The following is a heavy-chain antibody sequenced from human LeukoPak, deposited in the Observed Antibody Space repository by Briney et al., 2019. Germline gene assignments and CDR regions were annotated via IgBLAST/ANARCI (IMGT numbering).Heavy chain of an antibody. CDR3: TRVPYGYYYDSSGLKGY. CDR1: GFTFGDYA. J-gene: IGHJ4*02. Sequence: GGSLRLSCTASGFTFGDYAMSWVRQAPGKGLEWVGFIRSKAYGGTTEYAASVKGRFTISRDDSKSIAYLQMNSLKTEDTAVCYCTRVPYGYYYDSSGLKGYWGQGTLVTVSS. CDR2: IRSKAYGGTT. D-gene: IGHD3-22*01. V-gene: IGHV3-49*04.